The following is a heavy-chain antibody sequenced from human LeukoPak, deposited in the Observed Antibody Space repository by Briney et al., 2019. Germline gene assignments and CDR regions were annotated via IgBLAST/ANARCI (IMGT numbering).Heavy chain of an antibody. CDR1: GFTFSSYA. CDR2: ISYDGSNK. Sequence: GGSLRLSCAASGFTFSSYAMHWVRQAPGKGLEWVAVISYDGSNKYYADSVKGRFTISRDNSKNTLYLQMNSLRAEDTAVYYCEREGLRYYYGMDVWGQGTTVTVSS. V-gene: IGHV3-30*04. CDR3: EREGLRYYYGMDV. J-gene: IGHJ6*02.